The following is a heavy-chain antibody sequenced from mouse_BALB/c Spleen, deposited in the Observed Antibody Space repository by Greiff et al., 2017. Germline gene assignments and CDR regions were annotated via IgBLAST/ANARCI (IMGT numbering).Heavy chain of an antibody. V-gene: IGHV3-6*02. CDR3: ARAYDGAMDY. J-gene: IGHJ4*01. CDR2: ISYDGSN. CDR1: GYSITSGYY. Sequence: EVQLQESGPGLVKPSQSLSLTCSVTGYSITSGYYWNWIRQFPGNKLEWMGYISYDGSNNYNPSLKNRISITRDTSKNQFFLKLNSVTTEDTATYYCARAYDGAMDYWGQGTSVTVSS. D-gene: IGHD2-12*01.